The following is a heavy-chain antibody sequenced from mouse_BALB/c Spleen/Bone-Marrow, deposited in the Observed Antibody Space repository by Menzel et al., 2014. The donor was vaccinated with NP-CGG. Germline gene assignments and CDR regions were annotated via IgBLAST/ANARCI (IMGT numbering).Heavy chain of an antibody. Sequence: VKLMESGAELVRPGSSVKISCKASGYAFSSYWMNWVQQRPGQGLEWIGQIYPGDGDINYNGKFKGKATLTADKSSGTAYIQFSSLTSEDSAVYFCARGDFDFEAWFTYWGQGTLVTVSA. D-gene: IGHD2-4*01. CDR1: GYAFSSYW. CDR2: IYPGDGDI. V-gene: IGHV1-80*01. J-gene: IGHJ3*01. CDR3: ARGDFDFEAWFTY.